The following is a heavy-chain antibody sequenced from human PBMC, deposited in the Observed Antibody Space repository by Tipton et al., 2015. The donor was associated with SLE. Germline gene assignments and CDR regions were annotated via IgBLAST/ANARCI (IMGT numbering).Heavy chain of an antibody. CDR3: ARAGYGSHWFLDY. Sequence: LRLSCALYGGSFNDYYWSWIRQPPGKGLEWIGEINHSGSTNYNPSLKSRVSNSIDTSKKQFSLKLTSVTAADTAVYYCARAGYGSHWFLDYWGQGTLVTVSS. CDR1: GGSFNDYY. D-gene: IGHD6-13*01. CDR2: INHSGST. J-gene: IGHJ4*02. V-gene: IGHV4-34*01.